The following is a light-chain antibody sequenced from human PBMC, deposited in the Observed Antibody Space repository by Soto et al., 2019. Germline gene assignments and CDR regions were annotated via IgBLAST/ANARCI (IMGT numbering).Light chain of an antibody. CDR3: QQYGGSPRIT. CDR1: QSLDNGY. Sequence: EIVLTQSPGTLSLSPWERATLSFRAIQSLDNGYLAWYHQRPGQGPRLLIYGASNRATGIPDRFSGSGSGTDFTLIINRLEPEDVAIYYCQQYGGSPRITFGQGTRLEIK. J-gene: IGKJ5*01. V-gene: IGKV3-20*01. CDR2: GAS.